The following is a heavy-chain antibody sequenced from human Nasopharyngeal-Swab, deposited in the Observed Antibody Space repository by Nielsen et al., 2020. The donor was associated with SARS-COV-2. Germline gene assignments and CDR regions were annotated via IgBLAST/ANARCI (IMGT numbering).Heavy chain of an antibody. CDR1: GFTFSNYG. J-gene: IGHJ6*02. D-gene: IGHD1/OR15-1a*01. V-gene: IGHV3-30*03. CDR2: MSYHGSIH. Sequence: GGSLRLSCVGAGFTFSNYGMHWVRQAPGKGLEWVSVMSYHGSIHYYADSVKGRFSISRDNSRKTLYLQMNSLTPEDTAMYYCATQIGVSAMNISYYYGLDVWGQGTAVTVSS. CDR3: ATQIGVSAMNISYYYGLDV.